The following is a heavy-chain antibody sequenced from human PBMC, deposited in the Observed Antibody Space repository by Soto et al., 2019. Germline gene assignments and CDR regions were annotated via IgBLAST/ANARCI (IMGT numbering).Heavy chain of an antibody. CDR3: VRNKITRDAFDF. V-gene: IGHV1-8*01. CDR1: VYTFTSYD. J-gene: IGHJ3*01. CDR2: MNPNSGTT. Sequence: QVQLVQSGAEVKKPGASVKVSCKTSVYTFTSYDINWVRQAPGQGPEWMGWMNPNSGTTAYAQDFQGRVTMIRNTSISTAYMELSSLRSVDTAIYFCVRNKITRDAFDFWGQGTVVTVSS. D-gene: IGHD1-1*01.